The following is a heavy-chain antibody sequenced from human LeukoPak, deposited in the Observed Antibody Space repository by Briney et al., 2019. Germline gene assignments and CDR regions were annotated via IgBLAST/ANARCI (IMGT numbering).Heavy chain of an antibody. CDR1: GFTFSSYA. J-gene: IGHJ6*03. Sequence: GRSLRLSCAASGFTFSSYAMRWVRQAPGKGPEWVSTISIDGGRTYYADSVKGRFTVSRDTSKNTLYLQMNSLRAEDTAVYYCARKGIGSSRYQNMDVWGKGTTVTVSS. V-gene: IGHV3-23*01. CDR3: ARKGIGSSRYQNMDV. D-gene: IGHD6-25*01. CDR2: ISIDGGRT.